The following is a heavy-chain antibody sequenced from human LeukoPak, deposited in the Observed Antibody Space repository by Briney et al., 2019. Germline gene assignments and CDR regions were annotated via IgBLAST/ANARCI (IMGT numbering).Heavy chain of an antibody. Sequence: PGGSLRLSCAASGFTFSSYAMHWVRQAPGKGLEWVSAISGSGGSTYYADSVKGRFTISRDNSKNTLYLQMNSLRAEDTAVYYCARREIVGATYVLDYWGQGTLVTVSS. CDR1: GFTFSSYA. CDR2: ISGSGGST. J-gene: IGHJ4*02. V-gene: IGHV3-23*01. CDR3: ARREIVGATYVLDY. D-gene: IGHD1-26*01.